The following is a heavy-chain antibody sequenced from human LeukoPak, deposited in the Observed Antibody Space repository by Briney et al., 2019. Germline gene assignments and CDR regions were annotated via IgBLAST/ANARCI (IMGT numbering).Heavy chain of an antibody. D-gene: IGHD6-19*01. CDR3: AKGAVAASGYFQH. J-gene: IGHJ1*01. CDR1: GFTFDDYA. Sequence: GGSLRLSCAASGFTFDDYAMHWVRQAPGKGLEWVSGISWNSGSIGYADSVKGRFTISRDNAKNSLYLQMNSLRAEDTALYYCAKGAVAASGYFQHWGQGTLVTVSS. CDR2: ISWNSGSI. V-gene: IGHV3-9*01.